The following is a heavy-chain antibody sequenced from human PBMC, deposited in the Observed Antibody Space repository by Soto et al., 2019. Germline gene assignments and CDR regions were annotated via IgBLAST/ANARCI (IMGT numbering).Heavy chain of an antibody. Sequence: QVQLVESGGGVVQPGKSLRLSCAASGCSFSTYGMHWVRQAPGKGLEWVAVISYDGSNKYYADSVKGRFTISRDNSKNTLYLQMSNLRAEDTAVYYCLSTTIAVIIWGQGTLVTVSS. D-gene: IGHD3-22*01. J-gene: IGHJ4*02. CDR1: GCSFSTYG. V-gene: IGHV3-30*03. CDR2: ISYDGSNK. CDR3: LSTTIAVII.